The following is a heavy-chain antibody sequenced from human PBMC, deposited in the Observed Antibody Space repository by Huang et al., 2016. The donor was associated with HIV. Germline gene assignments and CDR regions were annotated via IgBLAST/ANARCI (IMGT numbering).Heavy chain of an antibody. CDR2: FDPEIGET. CDR3: ATGFDVFFDF. Sequence: QVQLVQSRAEVKKPGASVKVSCKVSEYTLTELSIHWVRQPPGKGLEWMGGFDPEIGETIYAQKFQRRVTMTEDTSTETAVMELSGLRPEDTAVYYCATGFDVFFDFWGQGTLVTVSS. D-gene: IGHD3-9*01. CDR1: EYTLTELS. J-gene: IGHJ4*02. V-gene: IGHV1-24*01.